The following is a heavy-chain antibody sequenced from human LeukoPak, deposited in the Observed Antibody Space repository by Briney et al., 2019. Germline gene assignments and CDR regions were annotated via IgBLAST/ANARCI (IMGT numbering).Heavy chain of an antibody. J-gene: IGHJ4*02. CDR3: TREERGYIPAF. Sequence: SGGSLRLSYAASGFTFSNYAMHWVRQTPGKGLEWVAFVSYDGSWDSHSDSVKGRFTISRDDSKNTLYLQMTRLRAEDTAVYYCTREERGYIPAFWGQGTLVTVSS. V-gene: IGHV3-30*01. CDR2: VSYDGSWD. D-gene: IGHD3-16*02. CDR1: GFTFSNYA.